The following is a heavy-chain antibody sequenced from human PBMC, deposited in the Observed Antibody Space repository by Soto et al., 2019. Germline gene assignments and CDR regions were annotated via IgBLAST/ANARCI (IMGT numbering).Heavy chain of an antibody. D-gene: IGHD1-26*01. V-gene: IGHV4-34*01. CDR1: GGSFSCYY. CDR3: ASSEKW. Sequence: SETLSLTCAVYGGSFSCYYWSWIRQPPGKGLEWIGEINHSGSTNYNPSLKSRVTISVDTSKNQFSLKLSSVTAADTAVYYCASSEKWWGQGTLVTVSS. J-gene: IGHJ4*02. CDR2: INHSGST.